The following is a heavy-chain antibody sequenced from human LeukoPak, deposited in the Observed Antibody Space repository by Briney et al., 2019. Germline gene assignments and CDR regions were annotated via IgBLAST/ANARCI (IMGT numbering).Heavy chain of an antibody. CDR3: ARDRGRPRWFDP. CDR1: GGTFSSYA. CDR2: INAYNGNT. J-gene: IGHJ5*02. V-gene: IGHV1-18*01. Sequence: ASVKVSCKASGGTFSSYAISWVRQAPGQGLDWIGWINAYNGNTNYAQKLQGRVTMTTDTSTSTAYMELRSLRSDDTAVYYCARDRGRPRWFDPWGQGTLVTVSS.